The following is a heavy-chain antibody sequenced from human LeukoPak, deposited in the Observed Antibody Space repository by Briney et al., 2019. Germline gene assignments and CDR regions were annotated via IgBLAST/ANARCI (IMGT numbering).Heavy chain of an antibody. CDR3: ARGATSYYYDSSGYYSGRLFDY. V-gene: IGHV4-61*02. CDR1: GYSISSGYY. Sequence: PSETLSLTCAVSGYSISSGYYWSWIRQPAGKGLEWIGRIYTSGSTNYNPSLKSRVTISVDKSKNQFSLKLSSVTAADTAVYYCARGATSYYYDSSGYYSGRLFDYWGQGTLVTVSS. CDR2: IYTSGST. D-gene: IGHD3-22*01. J-gene: IGHJ4*02.